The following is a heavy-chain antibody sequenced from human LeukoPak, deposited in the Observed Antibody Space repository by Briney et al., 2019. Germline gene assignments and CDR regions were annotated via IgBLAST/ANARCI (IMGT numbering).Heavy chain of an antibody. CDR1: GFTVSSNY. D-gene: IGHD3-16*02. CDR2: IYSGGST. CDR3: ARYRGRNYFDY. J-gene: IGHJ4*02. V-gene: IGHV3-53*01. Sequence: GGSLRLSCAASGFTVSSNYMSWVRQAPGKGLEWVSVIYSGGSTYYADSVKGRFTISRDNSKNTLYLQMNNLRAEDTAVYYCARYRGRNYFDYWGQGTLVTVSS.